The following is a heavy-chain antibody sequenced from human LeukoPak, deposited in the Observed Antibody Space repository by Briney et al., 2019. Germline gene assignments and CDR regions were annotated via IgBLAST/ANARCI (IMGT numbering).Heavy chain of an antibody. Sequence: PSETLSLTCAVSGGSISSGGYSWSWIRQPPGKGLEWIGYIYHSGSTYYNPSLKSRVTISVDRSKNQFSLKLSSVTAADTAVYYCARGEKQWLAQGYYYYGMDVWGQGTTVTVSS. J-gene: IGHJ6*02. CDR2: IYHSGST. CDR3: ARGEKQWLAQGYYYYGMDV. CDR1: GGSISSGGYS. V-gene: IGHV4-30-2*01. D-gene: IGHD6-19*01.